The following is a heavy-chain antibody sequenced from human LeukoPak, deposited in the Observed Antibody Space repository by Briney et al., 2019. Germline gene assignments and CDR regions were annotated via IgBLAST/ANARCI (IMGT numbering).Heavy chain of an antibody. J-gene: IGHJ4*02. CDR1: GYTFTSYD. D-gene: IGHD3-10*01. CDR2: MNPNSGNT. V-gene: IGHV1-8*01. Sequence: ASVKVSCEASGYTFTSYDINWVRQATGQGLEWMGWMNPNSGNTGYAQKFQGRVTMTRNTSISTAYMELSSLRSEDTAVYYCARDYGSGSYLGYWGQGTLVTVSS. CDR3: ARDYGSGSYLGY.